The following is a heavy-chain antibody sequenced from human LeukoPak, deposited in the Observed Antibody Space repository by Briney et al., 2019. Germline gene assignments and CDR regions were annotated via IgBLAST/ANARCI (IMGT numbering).Heavy chain of an antibody. CDR2: ISSSGNT. D-gene: IGHD3-3*01. CDR1: GGSTSGGNYY. CDR3: ARLGAGPTYYDFWSGYSSFYFDY. J-gene: IGHJ4*02. V-gene: IGHV4-39*02. Sequence: SETLSLTRIVSGGSTSGGNYYWGWIRRPPGEGLEWIGGISSSGNTYYNPSLKSRITISIDTSKNHFSLKLSSVTAADTAVYYCARLGAGPTYYDFWSGYSSFYFDYWGQGTLVTVSS.